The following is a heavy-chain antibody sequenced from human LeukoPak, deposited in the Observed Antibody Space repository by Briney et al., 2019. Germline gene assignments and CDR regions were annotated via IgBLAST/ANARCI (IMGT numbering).Heavy chain of an antibody. V-gene: IGHV4-30-4*07. Sequence: SQTLSLTCAVSGGSISSGGYSWSWIRQPPGKGLEWIGCAYYSGNTNYNASLKSRVTILVDTSKSQFSLKLSSVTAADTAVYYCARGRGSGSLWYFDLWGRGTLVTVSS. CDR3: ARGRGSGSLWYFDL. CDR1: GGSISSGGYS. D-gene: IGHD3-10*01. CDR2: AYYSGNT. J-gene: IGHJ2*01.